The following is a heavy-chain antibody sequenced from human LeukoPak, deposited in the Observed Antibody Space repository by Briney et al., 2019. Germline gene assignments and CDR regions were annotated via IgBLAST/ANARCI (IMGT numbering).Heavy chain of an antibody. Sequence: SETLSLTCTVSGASISSYYWGWIRQPPGKGLAWLGSIYHSGSTYDNPSLKSRVTISVDRSKNQFSLKLSSVTAADTAVYYCARLYYDSRGYYWFDRWGQGTLVTVSS. J-gene: IGHJ5*02. D-gene: IGHD3-22*01. CDR3: ARLYYDSRGYYWFDR. CDR1: GASISSYY. V-gene: IGHV4-39*01. CDR2: IYHSGST.